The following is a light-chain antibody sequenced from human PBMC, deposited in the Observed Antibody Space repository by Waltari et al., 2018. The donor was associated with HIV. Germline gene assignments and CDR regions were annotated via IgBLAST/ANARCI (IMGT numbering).Light chain of an antibody. Sequence: QLVLTQSPSASASLGASVKLTCTLSSGHSSYAIAWHQQQPEKGPRCLMKLNSDGSHSKGDGLPVRVSGSSSGVPRYLTITSLQSEDEADYYCQTWGTGIWVFGGGTKLTVL. CDR1: SGHSSYA. CDR2: LNSDGSH. V-gene: IGLV4-69*01. J-gene: IGLJ3*02. CDR3: QTWGTGIWV.